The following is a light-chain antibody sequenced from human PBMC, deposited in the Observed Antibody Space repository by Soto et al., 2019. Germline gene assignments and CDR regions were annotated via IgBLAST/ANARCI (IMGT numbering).Light chain of an antibody. Sequence: QSVLTQPASVSGSPGQSVTISCTGTSSDVGAYKYVSWYQQHPGKAPKLMIYEVSNRPSGVSNRFSGSKSGNTASLTISGLQAYDEADYYCNSYAGDIIRFVFGTGTKLTVL. CDR2: EVS. CDR1: SSDVGAYKY. CDR3: NSYAGDIIRFV. J-gene: IGLJ1*01. V-gene: IGLV2-14*01.